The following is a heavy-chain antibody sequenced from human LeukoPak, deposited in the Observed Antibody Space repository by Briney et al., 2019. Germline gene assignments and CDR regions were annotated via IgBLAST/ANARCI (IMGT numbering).Heavy chain of an antibody. D-gene: IGHD1-1*01. J-gene: IGHJ4*02. Sequence: PGGSLRFSCAASGFTFSDHYMDWVRQAPGKGLEWVGRIRNKANSYTTEYAASVKARFTISRDDSKNSVSLQMNSLKTEDTAVYYCATALERGDYWGQGTLVTVSS. CDR1: GFTFSDHY. CDR3: ATALERGDY. CDR2: IRNKANSYTT. V-gene: IGHV3-72*01.